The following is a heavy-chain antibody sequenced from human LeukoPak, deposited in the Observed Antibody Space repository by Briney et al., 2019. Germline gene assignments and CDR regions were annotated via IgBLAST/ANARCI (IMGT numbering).Heavy chain of an antibody. V-gene: IGHV3-21*01. CDR1: GFTFSSYS. CDR2: ISSSSSYI. Sequence: GGSLRLSCAASGFTFSSYSMNWVRQAPGKGLEWVSSISSSSSYIYYADSVKGRFTISRDNAKNSLYLQMNSLRAEDTAVYYCARDQKGKWLFGNDYWGQGTLVTVSS. CDR3: ARDQKGKWLFGNDY. J-gene: IGHJ4*02. D-gene: IGHD3-22*01.